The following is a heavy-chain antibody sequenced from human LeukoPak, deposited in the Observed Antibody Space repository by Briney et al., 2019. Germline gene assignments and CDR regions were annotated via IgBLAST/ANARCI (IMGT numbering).Heavy chain of an antibody. J-gene: IGHJ4*02. CDR3: ARDGSFWRGYPYYFDY. CDR2: IWYDGSNQ. Sequence: GGSLRLSCVASAFTFSSFGMHWVRQAPGKALECVALIWYDGSNQSYADSVKGRFTISRDNSRNTLYLQMNSLRAEDTAVYYCARDGSFWRGYPYYFDYWGQGTLVTVSS. D-gene: IGHD3-3*01. CDR1: AFTFSSFG. V-gene: IGHV3-33*01.